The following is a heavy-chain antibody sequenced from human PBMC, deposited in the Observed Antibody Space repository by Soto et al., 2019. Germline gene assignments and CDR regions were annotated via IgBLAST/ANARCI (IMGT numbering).Heavy chain of an antibody. D-gene: IGHD1-1*01. CDR1: GFTFISYG. CDR3: AKSVYNWNDGFFDY. J-gene: IGHJ4*02. Sequence: GGSLRLSCAASGFTFISYGMHWVLQAPGKGLEWVAVISYDGINKYYADSVKGRFTISRDNSKNTLYLQMNSLRAEDTAVYYCAKSVYNWNDGFFDYWGQGTLVTVSS. CDR2: ISYDGINK. V-gene: IGHV3-30*18.